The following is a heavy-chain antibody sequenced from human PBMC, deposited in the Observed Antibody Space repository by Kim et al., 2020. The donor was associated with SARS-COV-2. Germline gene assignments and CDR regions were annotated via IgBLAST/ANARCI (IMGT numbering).Heavy chain of an antibody. CDR1: GGSISSSSYY. CDR2: IYYSGST. D-gene: IGHD1-7*01. V-gene: IGHV4-39*07. Sequence: SETLSLTCTVSGGSISSSSYYWGWIRQPPGKGLEWIGSIYYSGSTYYNPSLKSRVTMSVDTSKNQFSLKLSSVTAADTAVYYCARDLITGTTFFDYWGQGTLVTVSS. J-gene: IGHJ4*02. CDR3: ARDLITGTTFFDY.